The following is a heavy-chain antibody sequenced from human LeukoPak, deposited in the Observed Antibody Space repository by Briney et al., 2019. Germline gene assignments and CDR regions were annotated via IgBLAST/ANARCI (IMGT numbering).Heavy chain of an antibody. V-gene: IGHV4-34*01. D-gene: IGHD3-3*01. CDR3: ARRITIFGVARD. CDR2: INHSGST. CDR1: GGSFSGYY. Sequence: SETLSLTCAVYGGSFSGYYWSWIRQPPGKGLEWIGEINHSGSTNYNPSLKSRVTISVDSSKNQFSLKLSSVTAADTAVYYCARRITIFGVARDWGRGTLVTVSS. J-gene: IGHJ4*02.